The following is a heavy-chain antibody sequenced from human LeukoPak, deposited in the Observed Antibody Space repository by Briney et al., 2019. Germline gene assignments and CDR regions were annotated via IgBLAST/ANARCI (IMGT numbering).Heavy chain of an antibody. CDR3: ARGAVTSLIDY. V-gene: IGHV3-13*01. J-gene: IGHJ4*02. CDR2: IGTDGDT. Sequence: PGGSLRLSCAASGFTFSSYDMHWVRHGTGKGLEWVSAIGTDGDTYYPGSVKGRFTISRENAKNSLYLQMNSLRAGDTAVYYCARGAVTSLIDYWGQGTLVTVSS. CDR1: GFTFSSYD. D-gene: IGHD4-17*01.